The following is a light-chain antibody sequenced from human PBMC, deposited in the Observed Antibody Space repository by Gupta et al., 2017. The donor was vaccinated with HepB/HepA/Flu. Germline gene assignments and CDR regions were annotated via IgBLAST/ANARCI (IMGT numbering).Light chain of an antibody. Sequence: DIVLTQSPGTLSLSPGARATVSCRASQSVRSSYLAWYQQKPGQAPRLLIYGASSRATGIPDRFSGSGSGTDFTLTISRLEPEDFAVYYCQQDGSSPWTFGQGTKVEIK. CDR3: QQDGSSPWT. CDR1: QSVRSSY. J-gene: IGKJ1*01. V-gene: IGKV3-20*01. CDR2: GAS.